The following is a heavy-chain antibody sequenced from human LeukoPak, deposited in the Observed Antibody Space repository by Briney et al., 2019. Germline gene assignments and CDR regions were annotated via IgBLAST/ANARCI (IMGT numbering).Heavy chain of an antibody. CDR1: GFRFNDFA. V-gene: IGHV3-23*01. D-gene: IGHD4-23*01. CDR3: AKELGERGGNTGGCLDP. Sequence: GGSLRLSCTASGFRFNDFAMSWVRRAPGKGLEWVSVISGGGGSTSYADSVKGRFTISRDNSKNTLFLQMSNLRDEDTAVYYCAKELGERGGNTGGCLDPWGQGSQVAV. CDR2: ISGGGGST. J-gene: IGHJ5*02.